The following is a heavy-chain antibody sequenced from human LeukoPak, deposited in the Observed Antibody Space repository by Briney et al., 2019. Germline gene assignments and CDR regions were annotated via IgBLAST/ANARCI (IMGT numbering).Heavy chain of an antibody. CDR2: ISYDGSNK. J-gene: IGHJ6*02. CDR3: AKDISDSSGYLYYYGMDV. V-gene: IGHV3-30*18. Sequence: GGSLRLSCAASGFTFSSYGMHWVRQAPGKGLEWVAVISYDGSNKYYADSVKGRFTISRDNAKNSLYLQMNSLRAEDTALYYCAKDISDSSGYLYYYGMDVWGQGTTVTVSS. D-gene: IGHD3-22*01. CDR1: GFTFSSYG.